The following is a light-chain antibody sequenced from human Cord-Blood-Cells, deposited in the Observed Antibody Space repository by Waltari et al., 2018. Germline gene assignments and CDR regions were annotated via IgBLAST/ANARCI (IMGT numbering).Light chain of an antibody. V-gene: IGLV2-11*01. CDR2: DVS. J-gene: IGLJ3*02. Sequence: QSALTQPRSVSGSPGQSVTISCTGTSSDVGGDNYVSWYQQHPGKAPTLMLYDVSQRPSGVPDRFSGSKSGNPASLTISGLQAEDDADYYCCSYAGSYTWVFGGGTKLTVL. CDR1: SSDVGGDNY. CDR3: CSYAGSYTWV.